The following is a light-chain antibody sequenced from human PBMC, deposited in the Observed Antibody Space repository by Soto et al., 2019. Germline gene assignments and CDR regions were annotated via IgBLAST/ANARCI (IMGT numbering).Light chain of an antibody. V-gene: IGKV3-11*01. CDR3: QQRSNWPPWIT. CDR2: DAS. J-gene: IGKJ5*01. Sequence: EIVLTQSPATLSLSPWERATLSFRASQSVSSYLAWYQQKPGQAPRLLIYDASNRATGIPARFSGSGSGTDFTLTISSLEPEDFAVYYCQQRSNWPPWITFGQGTRLEI. CDR1: QSVSSY.